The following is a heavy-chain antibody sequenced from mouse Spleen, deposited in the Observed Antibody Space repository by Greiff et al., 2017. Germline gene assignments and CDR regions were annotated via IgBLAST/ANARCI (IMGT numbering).Heavy chain of an antibody. CDR2: ISSGGSYT. V-gene: IGHV5-9-4*01. CDR1: GFTFSSYA. Sequence: EVQVVESGGGLVQPGGSLKLSCAASGFTFSSYAMSWVRQSPEKRLEWVAEISSGGSYTYYPDTVTGRFTISRDNAKNALYLEMSSMRSEDTVMYYCATQTGDYAMDYWGQGTSGTVSS. D-gene: IGHD4-1*01. J-gene: IGHJ4*01. CDR3: ATQTGDYAMDY.